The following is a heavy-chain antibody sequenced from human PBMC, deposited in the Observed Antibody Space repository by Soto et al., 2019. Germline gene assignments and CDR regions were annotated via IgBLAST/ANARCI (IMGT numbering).Heavy chain of an antibody. CDR1: GGSISSSYYF. CDR2: IYYSGST. J-gene: IGHJ5*02. CDR3: ARNTRIEVAGSRNWFDP. V-gene: IGHV4-39*01. D-gene: IGHD6-19*01. Sequence: KTAETLSLTCTVSGGSISSSYYFWGWIRQSPGKGLEWIGTIYYSGSTYYNPSLKSRVTISVDTSKNQFSLKLSSVTAADTAVYYCARNTRIEVAGSRNWFDPWGQGTPVTVSS.